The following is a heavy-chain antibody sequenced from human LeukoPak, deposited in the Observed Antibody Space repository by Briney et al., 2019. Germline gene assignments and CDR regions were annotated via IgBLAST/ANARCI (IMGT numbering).Heavy chain of an antibody. V-gene: IGHV3-30*18. CDR2: ISTDGSDK. Sequence: GRTLRLSCAASGFTFSHYGMQWVRQAPGKGLEWVALISTDGSDKDYADSVKGRFTLSRDNSKNTLYLQMNCLRVEDTAVYYCAKDGTSSWFGEATWGQGTLVTVSS. J-gene: IGHJ5*02. D-gene: IGHD6-13*01. CDR3: AKDGTSSWFGEAT. CDR1: GFTFSHYG.